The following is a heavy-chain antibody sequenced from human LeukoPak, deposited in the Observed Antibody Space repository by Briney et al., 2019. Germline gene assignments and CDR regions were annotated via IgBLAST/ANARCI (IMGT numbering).Heavy chain of an antibody. Sequence: PSETLSLTCTVSGGSISRGTYYWGWIRQPPGKGLQWIGSISYSGNTYSNPSLASRVTMSVDTSKNQFSLKLSSVTAADTAVYYCARSEDIVVVVAGVSAFDIWGQGTMVTVSS. J-gene: IGHJ3*02. CDR1: GGSISRGTYY. CDR3: ARSEDIVVVVAGVSAFDI. D-gene: IGHD2-15*01. CDR2: ISYSGNT. V-gene: IGHV4-39*07.